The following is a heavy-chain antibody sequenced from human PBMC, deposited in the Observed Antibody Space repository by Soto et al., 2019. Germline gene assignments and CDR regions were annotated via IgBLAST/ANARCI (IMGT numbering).Heavy chain of an antibody. CDR2: ISVSGGST. Sequence: RRAWACSGLGCSSCATNCVRQAPGKVLDWVSAISVSGGSTYYEDSVKGRFSIPRDDPKNMVFLQMTTLRPDDSGVYYCARGGADGVYRPLDSWVQGTLVTVFS. CDR3: ARGGADGVYRPLDS. J-gene: IGHJ5*01. V-gene: IGHV3-23*01. D-gene: IGHD6-13*01. CDR1: GLGCSSCA.